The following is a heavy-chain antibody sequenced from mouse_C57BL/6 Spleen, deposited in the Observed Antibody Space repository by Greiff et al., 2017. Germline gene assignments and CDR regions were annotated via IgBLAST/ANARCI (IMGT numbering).Heavy chain of an antibody. Sequence: QVQLKESGAELVKPGASVKISCKASGYAFSSYWMNWVKQRPGKGLEWIGQIYPGDGDTNYNGKFKGKATLTADKSSSTAYMQLSSLTSEDSAVYFCARRGHGGYFDVWGTGTTVTVSS. CDR1: GYAFSSYW. CDR2: IYPGDGDT. CDR3: ARRGHGGYFDV. J-gene: IGHJ1*03. V-gene: IGHV1-80*01. D-gene: IGHD6-1*01.